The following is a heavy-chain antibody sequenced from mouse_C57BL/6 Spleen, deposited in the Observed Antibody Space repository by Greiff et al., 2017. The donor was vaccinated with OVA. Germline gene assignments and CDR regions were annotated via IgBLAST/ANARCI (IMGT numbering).Heavy chain of an antibody. CDR3: ARTDYEYDEGFAY. CDR1: GFSLTSYG. J-gene: IGHJ3*01. CDR2: IWSGGST. Sequence: VKLMESGPGLVQPSQSLSITCTVSGFSLTSYGVHWVRQSPGKGLEWLGVIWSGGSTDYNAAFISRLSISKDNSKSQVFFKMNSLQADDTAIYYCARTDYEYDEGFAYWGQGTLVTVSA. D-gene: IGHD2-4*01. V-gene: IGHV2-2*01.